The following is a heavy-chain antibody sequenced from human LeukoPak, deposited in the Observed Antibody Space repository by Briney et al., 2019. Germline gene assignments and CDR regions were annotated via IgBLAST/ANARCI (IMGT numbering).Heavy chain of an antibody. CDR3: ARRANTAPPYYFDY. V-gene: IGHV4-61*08. CDR2: IYYSGST. CDR1: GGSISSGGYY. J-gene: IGHJ4*02. D-gene: IGHD5-18*01. Sequence: NPSETLSLTCTVSGGSISSGGYYWSWIRQHPGKGLEWIGYIYYSGSTYYNPSLKSRVTISLDTSKNQFSLKLSSVTTADTAVYYCARRANTAPPYYFDYWGQGTLVTVSS.